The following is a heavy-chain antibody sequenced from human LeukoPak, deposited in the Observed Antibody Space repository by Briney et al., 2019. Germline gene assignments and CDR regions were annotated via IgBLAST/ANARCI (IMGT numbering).Heavy chain of an antibody. V-gene: IGHV3-7*01. CDR2: IKQDGSEK. CDR1: GFTFSSYW. J-gene: IGHJ4*02. D-gene: IGHD2-15*01. CDR3: ARDRPTYCSGGSCPFDY. Sequence: GGSLRLSCAASGFTFSSYWMSWVRQAPGKGLEWVANIKQDGSEKYYVDSVKGRFTISRDNAKNSLYLRMNSLRAEDTAVYYCARDRPTYCSGGSCPFDYWGQGTLVTVSS.